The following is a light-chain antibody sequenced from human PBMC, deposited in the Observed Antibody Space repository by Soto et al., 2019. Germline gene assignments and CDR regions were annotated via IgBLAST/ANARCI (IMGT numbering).Light chain of an antibody. CDR1: SGDVGGYNY. V-gene: IGLV2-8*01. CDR2: EVT. Sequence: QSALTQPPSASGSPGQSVTISCTGASGDVGGYNYVSWYQQHPGKAPKLMIYEVTKRPSGVPDRFSGSKSGNTASLTVSGLQAEGEADYFCGSYRSSNTLVVFGGGTKLTVL. CDR3: GSYRSSNTLVV. J-gene: IGLJ3*02.